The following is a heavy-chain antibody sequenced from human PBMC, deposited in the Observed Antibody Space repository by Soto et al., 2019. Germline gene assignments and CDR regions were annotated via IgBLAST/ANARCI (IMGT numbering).Heavy chain of an antibody. J-gene: IGHJ4*02. CDR3: ARVLVGATPVDY. Sequence: ASVKVSCKASGDTFSTYTITWVRQAPGQGLEWMGGIIPRSGTSNYAQKFQGRVTITRDTSASTAYMELSSLRSEDTAVYYCARVLVGATPVDYWGQGTLVTVSS. V-gene: IGHV1-69*05. CDR2: IIPRSGTS. CDR1: GDTFSTYT. D-gene: IGHD1-26*01.